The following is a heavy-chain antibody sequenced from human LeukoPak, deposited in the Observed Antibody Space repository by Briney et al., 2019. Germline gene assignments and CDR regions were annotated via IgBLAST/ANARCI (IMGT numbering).Heavy chain of an antibody. Sequence: PSETLSLTCTVSGGSISSYYWSWNRQPPGKGLEWIGYIYYSGSTNYNPSLKSRVTISVDTSKNQFSLKLSSVTAADTAVYYCARLYYGSGSYLWFDPWGQGTLVTVSS. D-gene: IGHD3-10*01. CDR3: ARLYYGSGSYLWFDP. V-gene: IGHV4-59*08. J-gene: IGHJ5*02. CDR1: GGSISSYY. CDR2: IYYSGST.